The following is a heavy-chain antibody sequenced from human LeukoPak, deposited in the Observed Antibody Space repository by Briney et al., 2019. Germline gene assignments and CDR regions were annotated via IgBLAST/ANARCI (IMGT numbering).Heavy chain of an antibody. Sequence: PSETLSLTCTVSGGSISSSSYYWGWIRQPPGKGLEWIGSIYYSGSTYYNPSLKSRVPISVDTSKNQFSLKLSSVTAADTAVYYCARCGEQWLVFDPWGQGTLVTVSS. V-gene: IGHV4-39*01. CDR2: IYYSGST. CDR3: ARCGEQWLVFDP. CDR1: GGSISSSSYY. J-gene: IGHJ5*02. D-gene: IGHD6-19*01.